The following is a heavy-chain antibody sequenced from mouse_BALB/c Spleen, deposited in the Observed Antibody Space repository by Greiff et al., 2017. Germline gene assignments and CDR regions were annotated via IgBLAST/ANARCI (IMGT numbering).Heavy chain of an antibody. D-gene: IGHD2-2*01. V-gene: IGHV1S81*02. CDR2: INPSNGRT. CDR1: GYTFTSYW. CDR3: ASDGYDSYFDY. J-gene: IGHJ2*01. Sequence: VQLQQPGAELVKPGASVKLSCKASGYTFTSYWMHWVKQRPGQGLEWIGEINPSNGRTNYNEKFKSKATLTVDKSSSTAYMQLSSLTSEDSAVYYCASDGYDSYFDYWGQGTTLTVSS.